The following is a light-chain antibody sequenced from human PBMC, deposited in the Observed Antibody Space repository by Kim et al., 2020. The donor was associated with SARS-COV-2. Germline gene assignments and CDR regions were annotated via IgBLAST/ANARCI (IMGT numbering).Light chain of an antibody. Sequence: APGKKARITCGGNNIGRKSVHWYQQKPGQAPVLVIYYDSDRPSGIHERFSGANSGNTATLTISRVEAGDEADYYCQVWDSSSDHPVFGGGTQLTVL. CDR2: YDS. J-gene: IGLJ3*02. V-gene: IGLV3-21*04. CDR3: QVWDSSSDHPV. CDR1: NIGRKS.